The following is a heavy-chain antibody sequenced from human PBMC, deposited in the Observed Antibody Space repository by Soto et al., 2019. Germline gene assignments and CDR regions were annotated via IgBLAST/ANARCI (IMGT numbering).Heavy chain of an antibody. CDR1: GFPFSSYS. Sequence: GGSLRLSCASSGFPFSSYSMNWVRQAPGKGLEWVSYISSSSSTIYYADSVKGRFTISRDNAKNSLYPQMNSLRDEDTAVYYCARDRYYYDSSGYYLFDYWGQGTLVTVSS. CDR2: ISSSSSTI. J-gene: IGHJ4*02. V-gene: IGHV3-48*02. CDR3: ARDRYYYDSSGYYLFDY. D-gene: IGHD3-22*01.